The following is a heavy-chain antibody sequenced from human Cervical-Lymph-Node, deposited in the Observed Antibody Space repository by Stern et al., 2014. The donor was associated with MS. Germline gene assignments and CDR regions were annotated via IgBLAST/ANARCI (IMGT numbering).Heavy chain of an antibody. Sequence: MQLVESGSELRKPGASVKVSCKASGYSFNRYAVTWVRQAPGQGLEWLGWINTNTGNPTYAQGFTGRFVFSLDTSVSTTYLHISSLKAEDTAVYYCARDLRDISGYYLDSWGQGSLVTVSS. CDR1: GYSFNRYA. CDR2: INTNTGNP. D-gene: IGHD3-22*01. CDR3: ARDLRDISGYYLDS. V-gene: IGHV7-4-1*02. J-gene: IGHJ4*02.